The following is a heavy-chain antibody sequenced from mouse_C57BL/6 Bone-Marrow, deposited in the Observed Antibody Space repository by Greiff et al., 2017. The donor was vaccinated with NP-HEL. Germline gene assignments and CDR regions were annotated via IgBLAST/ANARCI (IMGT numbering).Heavy chain of an antibody. J-gene: IGHJ1*03. CDR1: GYTFTSYW. D-gene: IGHD2-3*01. Sequence: VQLQQPGAELVKPGASVKMSCKASGYTFTSYWITWVKQRPGQGLEWIGDIYPGSGSTNYNEKFKSKATLTVDTSSSTAYMQLSSLTSEDSAVYYCAISGIYDGYYGYFDVWGTGTTVTVSS. CDR2: IYPGSGST. V-gene: IGHV1-55*01. CDR3: AISGIYDGYYGYFDV.